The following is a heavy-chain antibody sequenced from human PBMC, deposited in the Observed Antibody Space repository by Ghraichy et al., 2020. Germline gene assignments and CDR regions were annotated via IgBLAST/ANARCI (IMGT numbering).Heavy chain of an antibody. J-gene: IGHJ3*02. CDR2: ISGSSSYT. CDR1: GFTFNDYY. D-gene: IGHD2-15*01. CDR3: ARAVVVAAPDAFDI. V-gene: IGHV3-11*06. Sequence: GGSLRLSCAAPGFTFNDYYMNWFLQAPGKGLEWVSYISGSSSYTKYADSVKGRFTISRDNAKNSLYLQMNSLRAEDTGVYYCARAVVVAAPDAFDIWGQGTMVTVSS.